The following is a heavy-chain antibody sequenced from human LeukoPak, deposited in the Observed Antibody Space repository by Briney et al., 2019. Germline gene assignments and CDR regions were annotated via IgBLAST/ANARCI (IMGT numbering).Heavy chain of an antibody. J-gene: IGHJ4*02. CDR2: ISWNSGSI. CDR1: GFTFDDYA. V-gene: IGHV3-9*01. CDR3: ARVQYYYDSSGTIYYFDY. D-gene: IGHD3-22*01. Sequence: GRSLRLSCAASGFTFDDYAMHWVRQAPGKGLEWVSGISWNSGSIGYADSVKGRFTISRDNAKNSLYLQMNSLRAEDTAVYYCARVQYYYDSSGTIYYFDYWGQGTLVTVSS.